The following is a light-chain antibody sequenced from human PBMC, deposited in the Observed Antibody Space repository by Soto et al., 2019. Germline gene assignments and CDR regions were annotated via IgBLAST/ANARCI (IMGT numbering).Light chain of an antibody. CDR1: SSDVGGYNF. CDR3: GSHCTSNTLPYV. J-gene: IGLJ1*01. Sequence: QSALTQPASVSGSPGQSITISCTGTSSDVGGYNFVSWYQHHPGKAPKLMIYEVSHRPSGVSNRFSGSKSANTASLTISGLQAEDEADYFCGSHCTSNTLPYVFGSGTKVTVL. V-gene: IGLV2-14*01. CDR2: EVS.